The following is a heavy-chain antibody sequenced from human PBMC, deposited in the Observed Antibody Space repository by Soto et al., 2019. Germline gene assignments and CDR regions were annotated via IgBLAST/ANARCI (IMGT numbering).Heavy chain of an antibody. Sequence: GGSLSISGTASGFTFGDYAMSWVRQAPGKGLEWVGFIRSKAYGGTTEYAASVKGRFTISRDDSKSIAYLQMNSLKTEDTAVYYCTRDHITYYDFWSGYYASTNYYGMDVWGQGTTVTVSS. CDR2: IRSKAYGGTT. J-gene: IGHJ6*02. CDR1: GFTFGDYA. D-gene: IGHD3-3*01. V-gene: IGHV3-49*04. CDR3: TRDHITYYDFWSGYYASTNYYGMDV.